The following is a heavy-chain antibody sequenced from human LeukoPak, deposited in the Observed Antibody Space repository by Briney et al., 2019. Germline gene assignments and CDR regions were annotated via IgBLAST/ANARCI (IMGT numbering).Heavy chain of an antibody. V-gene: IGHV4-59*08. CDR1: GGSINNYY. CDR3: ARLYSDSGTFLVPFDY. D-gene: IGHD3-10*01. J-gene: IGHJ4*02. Sequence: SETLSLTCTVSGGSINNYYWSWIRQPPGKGLEWIGYIYYSGSTNYSPSLKSRVTISVDTSKNQFSLKLSSVTAADTAVYYCARLYSDSGTFLVPFDYWGQGTLVTVSS. CDR2: IYYSGST.